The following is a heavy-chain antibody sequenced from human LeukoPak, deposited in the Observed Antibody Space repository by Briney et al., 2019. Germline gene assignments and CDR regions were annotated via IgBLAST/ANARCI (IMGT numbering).Heavy chain of an antibody. CDR3: ARTKGYSYGYYYYYGMDV. Sequence: PSETLSLTCTVSGASVSSGGYYWSWIRQPPGKGLEWIGNIYYSGSTNYNPSLKSRVTISVDTSKNQFSLKLSSVAAADTAVYYRARTKGYSYGYYYYYGMDVWGQGTTLTVSS. J-gene: IGHJ6*02. CDR2: IYYSGST. D-gene: IGHD5-18*01. CDR1: GASVSSGGYY. V-gene: IGHV4-61*08.